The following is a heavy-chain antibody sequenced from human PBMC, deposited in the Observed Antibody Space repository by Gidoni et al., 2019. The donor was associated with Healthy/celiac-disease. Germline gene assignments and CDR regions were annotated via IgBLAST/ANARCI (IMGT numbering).Heavy chain of an antibody. CDR1: GFTFSSYS. Sequence: EVQLVESGGGLVQPGGSLRLSCEASGFTFSSYSMNWVRQAPGKGLEWVSYISSSSSTIYYADSVKGRFTISRDNAKNSLYLQMNSLRAEDTAVYYCARDRRVRGVIIKTFDYWGQGTLVTVSS. V-gene: IGHV3-48*01. CDR3: ARDRRVRGVIIKTFDY. CDR2: ISSSSSTI. J-gene: IGHJ4*02. D-gene: IGHD3-10*01.